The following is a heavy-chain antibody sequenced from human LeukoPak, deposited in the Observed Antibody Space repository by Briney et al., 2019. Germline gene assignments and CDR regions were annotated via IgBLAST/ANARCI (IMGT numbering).Heavy chain of an antibody. D-gene: IGHD5-18*01. CDR1: GFTFSSYG. J-gene: IGHJ3*02. CDR3: AKGFTQAMVAAFDI. CDR2: ISGSGGST. V-gene: IGHV3-23*01. Sequence: GALRLSCAASGFTFSSYGMSWVRQAPGKGLEWVSAISGSGGSTYYADSVKGRFTISRDNSKNTLYLQMNSLRAEDTAVYYCAKGFTQAMVAAFDIWGQGTMVTVSS.